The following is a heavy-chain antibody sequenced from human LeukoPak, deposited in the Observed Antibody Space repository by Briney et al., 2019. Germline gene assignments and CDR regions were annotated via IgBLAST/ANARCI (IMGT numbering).Heavy chain of an antibody. CDR2: INPTGSST. J-gene: IGHJ4*02. Sequence: GAPVKVSFKASGYTLTNYYMHWVRQAPGQGLEWMGLINPTGSSTNYAQKFRGRVTMTRDTSTSTVYMELSSLRSEDTAVYYCAREESGGYFDYWGQGTLVTVSS. V-gene: IGHV1-46*01. CDR3: AREESGGYFDY. CDR1: GYTLTNYY. D-gene: IGHD2-8*02.